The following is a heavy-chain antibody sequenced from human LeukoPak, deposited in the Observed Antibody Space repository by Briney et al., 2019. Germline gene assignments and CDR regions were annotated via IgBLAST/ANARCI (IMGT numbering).Heavy chain of an antibody. J-gene: IGHJ6*02. Sequence: SEALSLTCTVSGGSISSGGYYWSWIRQHPGKGLEWIGYIYYSGSTNYNPSLKSRVTISVDTSKNQFSLKLSSVTAADTAVYYCARQDWAARWGYYYYGMDVWGQGTTVTVSS. CDR1: GGSISSGGYY. D-gene: IGHD3-16*01. CDR2: IYYSGST. CDR3: ARQDWAARWGYYYYGMDV. V-gene: IGHV4-61*08.